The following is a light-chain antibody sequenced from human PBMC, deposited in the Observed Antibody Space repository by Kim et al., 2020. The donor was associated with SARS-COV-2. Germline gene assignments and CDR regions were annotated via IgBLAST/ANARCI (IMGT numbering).Light chain of an antibody. Sequence: PVERDTLSCRASQSVSNTYVAWYQQKPGQAPRLLIYGASRRATGIPDRFSGSGSETDFTLSISRLEPEDFAVYYCQQYSNSPHTFGQGTKVDIK. J-gene: IGKJ1*01. CDR1: QSVSNTY. CDR3: QQYSNSPHT. CDR2: GAS. V-gene: IGKV3-20*01.